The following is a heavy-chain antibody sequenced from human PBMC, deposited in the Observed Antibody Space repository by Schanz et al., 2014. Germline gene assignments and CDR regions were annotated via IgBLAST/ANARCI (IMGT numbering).Heavy chain of an antibody. Sequence: QVQLVESGGGVVQPGRSLRLSCAASGFMFSSYGMHWVRQAPGKGLEWVAVIWYDGSNKYYADSVKGRFTISRDNTKNSLFLQLNSLRADDTAVYYCARNRGSGGQNWYFDLWGRGTLVTVSS. V-gene: IGHV3-33*08. CDR2: IWYDGSNK. CDR1: GFMFSSYG. CDR3: ARNRGSGGQNWYFDL. J-gene: IGHJ2*01. D-gene: IGHD1-26*01.